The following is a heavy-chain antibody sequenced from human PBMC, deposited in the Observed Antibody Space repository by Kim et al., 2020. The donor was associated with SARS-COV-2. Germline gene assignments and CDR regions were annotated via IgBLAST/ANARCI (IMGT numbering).Heavy chain of an antibody. V-gene: IGHV1-2*02. CDR3: ARSSLLDFDY. J-gene: IGHJ4*02. CDR2: GGT. Sequence: GGTNSAPRFQGRVTMTRETYISTVYLEMTRLRSDDTAVYYCARSSLLDFDYWGQGTLVTVSS. D-gene: IGHD2-15*01.